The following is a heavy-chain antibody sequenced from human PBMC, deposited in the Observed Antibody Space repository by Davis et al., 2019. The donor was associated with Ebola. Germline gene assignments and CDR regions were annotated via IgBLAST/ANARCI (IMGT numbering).Heavy chain of an antibody. Sequence: AASVKVSCKASGYTFTNYGISWVRQAPGQGLEWMGWIGTNSGKTKYAQKLQGRITMTTDTSTGTAKMELRSLRSDDTAVYYCARDPDYYGSGTFHYYYYGMDVWGQGTTVTVSS. CDR2: IGTNSGKT. J-gene: IGHJ6*02. CDR3: ARDPDYYGSGTFHYYYYGMDV. V-gene: IGHV1-18*01. D-gene: IGHD3-10*01. CDR1: GYTFTNYG.